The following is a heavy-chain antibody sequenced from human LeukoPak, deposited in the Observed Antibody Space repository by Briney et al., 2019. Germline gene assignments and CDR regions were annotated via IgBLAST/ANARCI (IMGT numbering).Heavy chain of an antibody. CDR2: IYHSGST. Sequence: SETLSLTCAVSGGSLSSSNWWSWVRPPPGKGLEWIGEIYHSGSTNYKPSLKSRVTISVDKSKNQFSLKLSSVTAADTAVYYCARGPNILTGYSWQYGMDVWGKGTTVTVSS. V-gene: IGHV4-4*02. CDR1: GGSLSSSNW. J-gene: IGHJ6*04. CDR3: ARGPNILTGYSWQYGMDV. D-gene: IGHD3-9*01.